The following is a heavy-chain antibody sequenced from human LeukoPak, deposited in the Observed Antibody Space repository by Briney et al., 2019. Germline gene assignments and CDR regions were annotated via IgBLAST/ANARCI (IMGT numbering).Heavy chain of an antibody. D-gene: IGHD3-22*01. J-gene: IGHJ3*02. CDR1: GFTFSSYS. CDR3: ARDYDSSGTGAFDI. Sequence: GGSLRLSCAASGFTFSSYSMNWVRQAPGKGLEWVSSISGSSSYIYYADSVKGRFTISRDNAKNSLYLQMNSLRAEDTAVYYCARDYDSSGTGAFDIWGQGTMVTVSS. V-gene: IGHV3-21*01. CDR2: ISGSSSYI.